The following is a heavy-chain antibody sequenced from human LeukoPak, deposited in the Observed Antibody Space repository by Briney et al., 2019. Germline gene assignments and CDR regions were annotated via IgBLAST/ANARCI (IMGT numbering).Heavy chain of an antibody. CDR3: AKIAAANCGGDCYSGAYYFDY. Sequence: SETLSLTCTVSGYSISSGYYWGWIRQPPGKGLEWIGSIYHSGSTYYNPSLKSRVTISVDTSKNQFSLKLSSVTAADTAVYYCAKIAAANCGGDCYSGAYYFDYWGQGTLVTVSS. J-gene: IGHJ4*02. V-gene: IGHV4-38-2*02. CDR2: IYHSGST. D-gene: IGHD2-21*02. CDR1: GYSISSGYY.